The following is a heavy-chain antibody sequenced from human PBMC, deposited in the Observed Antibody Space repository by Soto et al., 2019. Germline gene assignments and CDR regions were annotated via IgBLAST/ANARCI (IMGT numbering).Heavy chain of an antibody. CDR3: AREGGDFVQVPYY. CDR2: IYYKGDT. V-gene: IGHV4-30-4*01. J-gene: IGHJ4*02. CDR1: GVSINRGDYY. D-gene: IGHD3-3*01. Sequence: QVRLQESGPNLVRPSKTLSLTCSFSGVSINRGDYYWGWIRQSPGRGLEWLGSIYYKGDTNYNPPLGSRVTMSVDTSKNQFFLDLQSVVAADTAVYFCAREGGDFVQVPYYWGQGTLITVSS.